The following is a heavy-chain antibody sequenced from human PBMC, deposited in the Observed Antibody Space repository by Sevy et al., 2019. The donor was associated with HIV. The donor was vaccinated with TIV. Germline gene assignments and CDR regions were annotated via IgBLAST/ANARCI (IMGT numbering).Heavy chain of an antibody. Sequence: GGSLRLSCAASGFTFSSYSMNWVRQAPGKGLEWVSSISSSSSYIYYADSVKGRFTISRDNAKNSLYLQMNSLRAEDTAVYYCARDGGAPVRDWFDPWGQGTLVTVSS. CDR1: GFTFSSYS. CDR2: ISSSSSYI. J-gene: IGHJ5*02. D-gene: IGHD3-16*01. V-gene: IGHV3-21*01. CDR3: ARDGGAPVRDWFDP.